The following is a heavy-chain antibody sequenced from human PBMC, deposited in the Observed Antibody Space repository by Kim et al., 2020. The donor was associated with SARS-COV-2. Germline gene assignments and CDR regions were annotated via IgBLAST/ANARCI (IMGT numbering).Heavy chain of an antibody. CDR3: ARGNLPTDYYFDY. CDR1: GVIFRSYW. CDR2: VKEDGSYK. V-gene: IGHV3-7*01. D-gene: IGHD2-2*01. J-gene: IGHJ4*02. Sequence: GGSLRLSCAASGVIFRSYWMSWVRQAPGKGLEWVATVKEDGSYKDYVDSVRGRFTISRDNAKNSLNLQMNSLRAEDTAVYFCARGNLPTDYYFDYWGQGTLVTVSS.